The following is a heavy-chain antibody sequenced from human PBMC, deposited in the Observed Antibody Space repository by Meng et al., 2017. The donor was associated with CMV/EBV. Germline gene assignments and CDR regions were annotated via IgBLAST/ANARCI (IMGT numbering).Heavy chain of an antibody. J-gene: IGHJ5*02. CDR2: IYSGDST. V-gene: IGHV3-53*01. Sequence: LVWCVCGMILPGVTLRLSSSPSGSTVRTNYMCWIRQARVKGLVWVSVIYSGDSTYYADSVKGRFTISRDNSKNTLYLQMNSLRAEDTAVYYCARDNWGLGWFDPWGQGTLVTVSS. D-gene: IGHD3-16*01. CDR3: ARDNWGLGWFDP. CDR1: GSTVRTNY.